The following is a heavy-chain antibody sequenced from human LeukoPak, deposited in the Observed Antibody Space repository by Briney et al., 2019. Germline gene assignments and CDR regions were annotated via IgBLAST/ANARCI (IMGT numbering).Heavy chain of an antibody. CDR1: GGTFSSYA. D-gene: IGHD3-22*01. V-gene: IGHV1-69*13. CDR2: IIPIFGTA. Sequence: SVKVSCKASGGTFSSYAISWVRQAPGQGLEWMGGIIPIFGTANYAQKFQGRVTITADESTSTAYMELSSLRSEDMAVYYCARETGYYDSNGYYSYWGQGTLVTVSS. CDR3: ARETGYYDSNGYYSY. J-gene: IGHJ4*02.